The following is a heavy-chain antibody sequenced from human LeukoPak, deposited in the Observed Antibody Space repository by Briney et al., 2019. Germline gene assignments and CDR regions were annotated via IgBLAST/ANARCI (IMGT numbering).Heavy chain of an antibody. J-gene: IGHJ4*02. Sequence: GGSLSLSCATSGFTFKTYYMNWVRQAPGKGLEWVAYISTSGATTHYAASLRGRFTISRDNADASLHLQMDSLRDDDTAVYFCARDRGITVVRGVAQRAGFDKWGQGALVAVAS. D-gene: IGHD3-10*01. V-gene: IGHV3-48*02. CDR1: GFTFKTYY. CDR2: ISTSGATT. CDR3: ARDRGITVVRGVAQRAGFDK.